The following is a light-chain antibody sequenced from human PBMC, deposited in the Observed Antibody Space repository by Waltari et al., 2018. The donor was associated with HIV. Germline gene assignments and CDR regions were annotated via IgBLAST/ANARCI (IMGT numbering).Light chain of an antibody. CDR2: EAS. CDR3: QQYGISPIT. CDR1: QSVNTNY. Sequence: EVVLTHSPGTVSLSPGERATLSCRASQSVNTNYLAWYQQKPGQAPRLLIYEASGRATGIPDRFSGSGSGTDFTLTISRVEPEDFAVYFCQQYGISPITFGQGTRLE. J-gene: IGKJ5*01. V-gene: IGKV3-20*01.